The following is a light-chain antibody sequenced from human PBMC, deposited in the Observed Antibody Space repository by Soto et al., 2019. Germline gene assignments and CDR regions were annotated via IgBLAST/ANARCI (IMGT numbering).Light chain of an antibody. CDR1: SRDVGSYNL. Sequence: QSALTQPASVSGSPGQSITISCTGTSRDVGSYNLVYWYQQHPGNAPKLIIYEGTKRPSGVSYRFSGSKSGNTASLTISGLQEEDEGDYHCCSFAGSRTYVFGTGTQQTVL. J-gene: IGLJ1*01. CDR2: EGT. V-gene: IGLV2-23*01. CDR3: CSFAGSRTYV.